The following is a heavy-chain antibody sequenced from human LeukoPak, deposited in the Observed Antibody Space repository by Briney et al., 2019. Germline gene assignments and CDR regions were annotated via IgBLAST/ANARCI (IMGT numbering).Heavy chain of an antibody. CDR3: GRDRHWNQGNFDY. CDR1: AYTFTGYY. V-gene: IGHV1-2*02. CDR2: INPNNGGT. D-gene: IGHD1-1*01. Sequence: ASVKVSCKASAYTFTGYYIHWVRQAPGQGLEWMGWINPNNGGTNSAQKFQGRVTMTRDTSIGTAYMELNRLTYDDTAVYYCGRDRHWNQGNFDYWGQGTLVTVSS. J-gene: IGHJ4*02.